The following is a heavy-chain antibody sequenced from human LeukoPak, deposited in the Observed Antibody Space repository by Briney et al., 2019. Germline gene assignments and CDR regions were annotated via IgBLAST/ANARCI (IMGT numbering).Heavy chain of an antibody. V-gene: IGHV4-39*01. J-gene: IGHJ4*02. CDR1: GGSISSSSYY. D-gene: IGHD5-24*01. CDR2: IYYSGST. CDR3: ARPGDGSNRQDY. Sequence: SETLSLTCTVSGGSISSSSYYWGWIRQPPGKGLEWIGSIYYSGSTYYNPSLKSRVTISVDTSKNHFSLKLSSVTAADTAVYYCARPGDGSNRQDYWGQGTLVTVSS.